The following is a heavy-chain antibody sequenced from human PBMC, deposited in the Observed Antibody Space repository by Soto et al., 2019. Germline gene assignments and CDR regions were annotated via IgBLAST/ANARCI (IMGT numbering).Heavy chain of an antibody. CDR3: ARGFSGYCSGGSCSSFDY. V-gene: IGHV4-4*02. CDR1: GDSISRTHW. D-gene: IGHD2-15*01. CDR2: IFHSGIT. J-gene: IGHJ4*02. Sequence: SEALSLTCAVSGDSISRTHWWTWVRQPPGKGLEYIGQIFHSGITNYNPSLESRVTISLDKSKSQFSLELNSVTGADTAIYYCARGFSGYCSGGSCSSFDYWGQGTLVTVS.